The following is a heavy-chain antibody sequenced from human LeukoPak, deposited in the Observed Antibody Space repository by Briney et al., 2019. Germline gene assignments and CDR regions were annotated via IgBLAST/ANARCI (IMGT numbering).Heavy chain of an antibody. V-gene: IGHV3-7*01. J-gene: IGHJ4*02. CDR3: ARANWGLTLDY. D-gene: IGHD7-27*01. CDR1: GFTFRNYV. CDR2: IKQDGSEK. Sequence: QAGGSLGLSCAASGFTFRNYVIHWVRQAPGKGLEWVANIKQDGSEKYYVDSVKGRFTISRDNAKNSLYLQMNSLRAEDTAVYYCARANWGLTLDYWGQGTLVTVSS.